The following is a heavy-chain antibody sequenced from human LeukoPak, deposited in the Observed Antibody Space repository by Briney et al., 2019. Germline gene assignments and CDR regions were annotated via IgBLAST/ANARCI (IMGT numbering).Heavy chain of an antibody. J-gene: IGHJ6*02. CDR2: IHHTGST. Sequence: SQTLSLTCAVSGGSISSSGYSWSWIRQPPGKGLEWIGYIHHTGSTYYNPSLKSRVTISVDRSKNQFSLKLSSVTAADTAMYYCARGGLQPPDYYYYGMDVWGQGTTVTVSS. CDR1: GGSISSSGYS. D-gene: IGHD4-11*01. CDR3: ARGGLQPPDYYYYGMDV. V-gene: IGHV4-30-2*01.